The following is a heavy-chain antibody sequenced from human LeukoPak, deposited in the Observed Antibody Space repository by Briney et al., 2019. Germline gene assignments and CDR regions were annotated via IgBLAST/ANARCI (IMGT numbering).Heavy chain of an antibody. D-gene: IGHD6-19*01. V-gene: IGHV4-4*07. J-gene: IGHJ5*02. Sequence: PSETLSLTCTVSGGSISSYYWSWIRQPAGKGLDWIGRIYTSGSTNYNPSLKSRVTMSVDTSKNQFSLKLSSVTAADTAVYYCARPGAVAGTMAGWFDPWGQGTLVTVSS. CDR1: GGSISSYY. CDR3: ARPGAVAGTMAGWFDP. CDR2: IYTSGST.